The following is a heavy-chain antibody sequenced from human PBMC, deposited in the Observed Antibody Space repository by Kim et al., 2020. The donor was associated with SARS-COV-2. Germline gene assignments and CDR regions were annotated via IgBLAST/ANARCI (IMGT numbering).Heavy chain of an antibody. J-gene: IGHJ4*02. CDR2: S. CDR3: AREGYGEGFDY. V-gene: IGHV5-10-1*01. D-gene: IGHD4-17*01. Sequence: SNYSPSFQGHVTTSADKSISTAYLQWSSLKASDTAMYYCAREGYGEGFDYWGQGTLVTVSS.